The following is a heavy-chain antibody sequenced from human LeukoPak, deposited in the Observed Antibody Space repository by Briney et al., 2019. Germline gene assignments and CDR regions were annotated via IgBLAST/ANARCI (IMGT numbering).Heavy chain of an antibody. CDR2: IYPGDSDT. Sequence: GESLKISCKGSGYSFTNYWIGWVRQMPGKGLEWMGIIYPGDSDTRYSPSFQGQVTISVDKSITTAYLQWGSLKASDTAMYYCARRGRCGGDCYSFDYWGQGTLVTVSS. J-gene: IGHJ4*02. CDR3: ARRGRCGGDCYSFDY. CDR1: GYSFTNYW. D-gene: IGHD2-21*02. V-gene: IGHV5-51*01.